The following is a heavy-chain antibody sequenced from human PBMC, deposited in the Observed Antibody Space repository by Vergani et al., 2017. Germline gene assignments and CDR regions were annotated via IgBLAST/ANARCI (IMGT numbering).Heavy chain of an antibody. CDR2: ISANNGNT. J-gene: IGHJ4*02. V-gene: IGHV1-18*01. D-gene: IGHD6-19*01. Sequence: QVQLVQSGAEVKKPGASVKVSCKASGYTFTSYGISWVRPAPGQGLEWMGWISANNGNTNYAQKLQGRVTMTTDTSTSTAYMELRSLRSDDTAVYYCARDGTPGYSSGWYYFDYWGQGTLVTVSS. CDR3: ARDGTPGYSSGWYYFDY. CDR1: GYTFTSYG.